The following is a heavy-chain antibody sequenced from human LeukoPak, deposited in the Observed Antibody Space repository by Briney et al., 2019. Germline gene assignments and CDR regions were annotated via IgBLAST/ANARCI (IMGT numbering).Heavy chain of an antibody. CDR3: ARDPPTRQYTNSFSLDY. Sequence: GGSLRLSCAASGFTFSSYAMHWVREAPGKGLLWVAVIWYDGSSKYYADSVKGRFTISRDNSKNTLYLQMNSLRAEDTAVYYCARDPPTRQYTNSFSLDYWGQGTLVTVSP. V-gene: IGHV3-33*01. J-gene: IGHJ4*02. CDR2: IWYDGSSK. D-gene: IGHD6-13*01. CDR1: GFTFSSYA.